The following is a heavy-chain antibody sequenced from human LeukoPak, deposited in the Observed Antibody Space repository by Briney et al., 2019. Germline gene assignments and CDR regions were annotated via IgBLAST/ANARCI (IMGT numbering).Heavy chain of an antibody. CDR2: ISGSGGST. D-gene: IGHD5-12*01. CDR1: GFTFSSYA. J-gene: IGHJ5*02. V-gene: IGHV3-23*01. CDR3: ARERHSGYDFGWFDP. Sequence: GGSLRLSCAASGFTFSSYAMSWVRQAPGKGLEWVSAISGSGGSTYYADSVKGRFTISRDNSKNTLYLQMNSLRAEDTAVYYCARERHSGYDFGWFDPWGQGTLVTVSS.